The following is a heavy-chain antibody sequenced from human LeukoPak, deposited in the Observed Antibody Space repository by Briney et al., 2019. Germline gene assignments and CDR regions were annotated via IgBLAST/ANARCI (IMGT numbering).Heavy chain of an antibody. D-gene: IGHD6-19*01. Sequence: SETLSLTCTVSGGSISSGGYYWSWIRQHPGKGLEWIGYIYYSGSTYYNPSLKSRVTISVDTSKNQFSLKLSSVTAADTALYYCAKDGFFRGWTDALRPMDYWGQGTLVTVSS. CDR1: GGSISSGGYY. J-gene: IGHJ4*02. CDR3: AKDGFFRGWTDALRPMDY. V-gene: IGHV4-31*03. CDR2: IYYSGST.